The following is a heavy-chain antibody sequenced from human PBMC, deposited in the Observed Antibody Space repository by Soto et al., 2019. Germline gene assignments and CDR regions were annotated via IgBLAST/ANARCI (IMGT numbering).Heavy chain of an antibody. Sequence: QVQLIQSGAELKRPGSSVKVSCKASGDTFSSYSITWLRQAPGQRLEWMGGIIPIFAKPTYAQKFQGRVAITADDSTITCYMELTSLTSEDTAVYYCATGPGIWNSFYSWGQGTPLYVSS. V-gene: IGHV1-69*01. CDR2: IIPIFAKP. D-gene: IGHD1-7*01. CDR3: ATGPGIWNSFYS. J-gene: IGHJ3*02. CDR1: GDTFSSYS.